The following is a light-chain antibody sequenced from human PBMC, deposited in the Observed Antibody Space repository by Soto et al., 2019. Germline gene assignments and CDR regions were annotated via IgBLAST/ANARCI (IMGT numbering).Light chain of an antibody. V-gene: IGLV2-11*01. Sequence: QSALTQPRSVSGSPGQSVTISCSGTSSDVGGYNYVSWYQQYPGAAPKLMIYDVTMRPSGVPYRFSGSKSGNTASLTISGLQAEDEADYYCCSYAGSYTFDVFGGGTKLTVL. CDR3: CSYAGSYTFDV. CDR1: SSDVGGYNY. J-gene: IGLJ2*01. CDR2: DVT.